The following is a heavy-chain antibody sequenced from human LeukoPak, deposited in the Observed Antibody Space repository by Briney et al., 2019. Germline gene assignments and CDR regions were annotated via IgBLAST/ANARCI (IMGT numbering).Heavy chain of an antibody. CDR3: ATLSYSGTFDS. Sequence: SETLSLTCSVSGASINSDSDYWSWVRQPAGKGLQWIGRIFASGTANYNPSLKGRVTLSVDTSRNQFSLNLTSVTAADTAVYYCATLSYSGTFDSWGLGTMVTVSS. D-gene: IGHD1-26*01. CDR1: GASINSDSDY. CDR2: IFASGTA. J-gene: IGHJ4*02. V-gene: IGHV4-61*02.